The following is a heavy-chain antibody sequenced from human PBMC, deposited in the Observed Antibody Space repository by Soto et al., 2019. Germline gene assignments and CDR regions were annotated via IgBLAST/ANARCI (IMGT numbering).Heavy chain of an antibody. CDR2: INHSGST. CDR1: GGSFSGYY. J-gene: IGHJ4*02. CDR3: ARGYGYYSAYYFDY. D-gene: IGHD5-18*01. Sequence: PSETLSLTCAVYGGSFSGYYWSWIRQPPGKGLEWIGEINHSGSTNYNPSLKSRVTISVDTSKNRFSLKLSSVTAADTAVYYCARGYGYYSAYYFDYWGQGTLVTVSS. V-gene: IGHV4-34*01.